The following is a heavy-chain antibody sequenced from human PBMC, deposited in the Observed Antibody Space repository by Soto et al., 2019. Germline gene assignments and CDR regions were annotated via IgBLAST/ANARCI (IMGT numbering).Heavy chain of an antibody. D-gene: IGHD2-2*01. Sequence: EVQLVESGGGLVQPGGSLRLSCAASGFTFSSYSMNWVRQAPGKGLEWVSSISSSSSYIYYADSVKGRFTISRDNAKNSLYLQMNSLRAEDTAVYYCARDHCSSTSCYAGPYWYFDLWGRGTLVTVSS. J-gene: IGHJ2*01. CDR3: ARDHCSSTSCYAGPYWYFDL. CDR1: GFTFSSYS. CDR2: ISSSSSYI. V-gene: IGHV3-21*01.